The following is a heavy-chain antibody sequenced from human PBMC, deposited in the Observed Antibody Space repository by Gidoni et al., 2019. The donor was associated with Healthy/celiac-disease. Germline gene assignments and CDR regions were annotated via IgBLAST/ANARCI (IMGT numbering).Heavy chain of an antibody. D-gene: IGHD6-13*01. CDR2: ISYDGSNK. J-gene: IGHJ4*02. Sequence: VQLVESGGGVVQPGRSLRLSCAASGFTFSSYAMHWVRQAPGKGLEWVAVISYDGSNKYYADSVKGRFTISRDNSKNTLYLQMNSLRAEDTAVYYCARENQQLVYTCDYWGQGTLVTVSS. CDR3: ARENQQLVYTCDY. CDR1: GFTFSSYA. V-gene: IGHV3-30*04.